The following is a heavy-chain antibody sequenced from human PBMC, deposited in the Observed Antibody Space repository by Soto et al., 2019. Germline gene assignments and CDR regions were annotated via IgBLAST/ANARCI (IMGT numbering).Heavy chain of an antibody. CDR1: GFSVSATKY. J-gene: IGHJ3*02. V-gene: IGHV3-53*04. CDR3: ARANDLNAFDM. Sequence: EVQLVESGGGLVQPGGSLRLSCVASGFSVSATKYMNWLRQAPDKGLEWVSVIYSGGTYYYADSVKGRFTISRHDSKNTLYLQMDSMRPEDTAVYFCARANDLNAFDMWGKGTMVTVSS. CDR2: IYSGGTY.